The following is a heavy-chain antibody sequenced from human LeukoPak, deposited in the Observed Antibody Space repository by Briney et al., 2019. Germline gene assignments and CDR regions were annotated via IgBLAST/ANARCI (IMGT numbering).Heavy chain of an antibody. J-gene: IGHJ4*02. CDR2: IYYSGST. Sequence: SETLSLTCTVSGASIDTSSYYCAWIRQPPGKGLEWIGSIYYSGSTHYNPSLRSRVTISEDRSKNQISLKLRSVTAADTAVYYCAIDYGDYPDFWGQGTLVTVSS. V-gene: IGHV4-39*01. D-gene: IGHD4-17*01. CDR3: AIDYGDYPDF. CDR1: GASIDTSSYY.